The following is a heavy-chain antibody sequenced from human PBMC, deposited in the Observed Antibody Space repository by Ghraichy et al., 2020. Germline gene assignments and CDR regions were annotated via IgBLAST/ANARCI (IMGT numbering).Heavy chain of an antibody. V-gene: IGHV4-59*12. Sequence: SETLSLTCTVSGGSISSYYWSWIRQPPGKGLEWIGYIYYSGTTNYNPSLKSRVTISVDTSKNQFSLKLSSVTAADTAVYYCAKRGAVAGTLWFDPWGQGTLVTVSS. CDR2: IYYSGTT. CDR3: AKRGAVAGTLWFDP. D-gene: IGHD6-19*01. CDR1: GGSISSYY. J-gene: IGHJ5*02.